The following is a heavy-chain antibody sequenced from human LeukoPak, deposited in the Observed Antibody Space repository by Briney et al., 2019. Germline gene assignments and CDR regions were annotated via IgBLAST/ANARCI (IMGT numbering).Heavy chain of an antibody. D-gene: IGHD5/OR15-5a*01. V-gene: IGHV1-69*13. CDR1: GGTFSNYA. Sequence: ASVNVSFKASGGTFSNYAISWVRQAPGQGLEWMGGIIPIFGKANYVQKFQGRVTNTAEESTSTAYMDLSSLRSEDTAVYYCARGNPYGVYWFDPWGQGTLVTVSS. J-gene: IGHJ5*02. CDR3: ARGNPYGVYWFDP. CDR2: IIPIFGKA.